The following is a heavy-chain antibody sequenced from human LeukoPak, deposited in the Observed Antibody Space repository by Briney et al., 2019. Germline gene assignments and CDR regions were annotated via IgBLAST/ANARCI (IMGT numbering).Heavy chain of an antibody. Sequence: SETLSLTCTVSGGSISSYYWSWIRQPPGKGLEWIGYIYYSGSTTYNPSLESRVTMSVDTSNNQFSLKLSSVTAADTAVYYCASRYYNSWFFDYWGQGALVTVSS. CDR1: GGSISSYY. D-gene: IGHD6-13*01. V-gene: IGHV4-59*08. CDR2: IYYSGST. CDR3: ASRYYNSWFFDY. J-gene: IGHJ4*02.